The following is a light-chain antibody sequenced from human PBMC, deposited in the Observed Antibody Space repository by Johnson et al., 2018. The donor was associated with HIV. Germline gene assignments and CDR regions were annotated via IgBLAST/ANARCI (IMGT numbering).Light chain of an antibody. Sequence: QSVLTQPPSVSAAPGQRVTISCSGSSSNIGNNYVSWYQQLPGTAPKLLIYDNNKRPSGIPDRFSGSKSGTSATLGVTGLQTGDEADYYCGTWDNSLSIAYVFGTGTKVTVL. V-gene: IGLV1-51*01. J-gene: IGLJ1*01. CDR3: GTWDNSLSIAYV. CDR2: DNN. CDR1: SSNIGNNY.